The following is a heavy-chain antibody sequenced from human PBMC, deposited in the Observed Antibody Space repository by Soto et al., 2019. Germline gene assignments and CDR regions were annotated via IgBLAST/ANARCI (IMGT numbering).Heavy chain of an antibody. CDR1: GFTFSSYG. D-gene: IGHD1-20*01. CDR3: AKGRPFSVPGMTAY. Sequence: GGSLRLSCAASGFTFSSYGMHWVRQAPGKGLEWVAVISYDGSDKYYVDSVKGRFTISRDNSKNTLYLQMNSLRPEDTAVYYCAKGRPFSVPGMTAYWGQGTLVTVSS. V-gene: IGHV3-30*18. J-gene: IGHJ4*02. CDR2: ISYDGSDK.